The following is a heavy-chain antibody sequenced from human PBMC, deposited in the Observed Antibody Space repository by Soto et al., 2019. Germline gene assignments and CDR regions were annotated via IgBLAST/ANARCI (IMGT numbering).Heavy chain of an antibody. Sequence: EVQLVESGGGLVKPGGSLRLSCAASGFTFSSYSMNWVRQAPGKGLEWVSSISSSSSYIYYADSVKGRFTISRDNAKKSLYLQMNSMRAEDTAVYYCAREPYRGEDYWGQGTLVTVSS. V-gene: IGHV3-21*01. J-gene: IGHJ4*02. CDR1: GFTFSSYS. CDR3: AREPYRGEDY. CDR2: ISSSSSYI. D-gene: IGHD4-4*01.